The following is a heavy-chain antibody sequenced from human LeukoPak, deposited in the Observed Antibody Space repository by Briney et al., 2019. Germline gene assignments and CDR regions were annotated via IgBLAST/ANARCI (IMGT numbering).Heavy chain of an antibody. CDR2: IRSKANSYAT. CDR3: TRSNLMTTYYFDY. Sequence: GGSLRLSCAASGFTFSGSAMHWVRQASGKGLEWVGRIRSKANSYATAYAASVKGRFTISRDDSKNTAYLQMNSLKTEDTAVYYCTRSNLMTTYYFDYWGQGTLVTVSS. CDR1: GFTFSGSA. J-gene: IGHJ4*02. V-gene: IGHV3-73*01. D-gene: IGHD4-11*01.